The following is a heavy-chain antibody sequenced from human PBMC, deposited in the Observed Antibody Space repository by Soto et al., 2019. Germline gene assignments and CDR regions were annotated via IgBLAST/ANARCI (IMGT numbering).Heavy chain of an antibody. Sequence: SETLSLTCTVSGGSISSYYWSWIRQPPGKGLEWIGYIYYSGSANYNPSLKSRVTISVDTSKNQFSLKLSSVTAADTAVYYCARTGDIGMVDYWGQGTLVTVSS. CDR2: IYYSGSA. CDR1: GGSISSYY. D-gene: IGHD1-26*01. V-gene: IGHV4-59*01. CDR3: ARTGDIGMVDY. J-gene: IGHJ4*02.